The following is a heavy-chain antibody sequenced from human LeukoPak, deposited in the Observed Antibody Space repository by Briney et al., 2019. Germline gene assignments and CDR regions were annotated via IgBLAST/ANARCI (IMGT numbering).Heavy chain of an antibody. CDR1: GGTFSSYA. CDR3: ARSSITMVRGVISPYNWFDP. Sequence: SVKVSCKASGGTFSSYAISWVRQAPGQGLEWMGGIIPIFGTANYAQKFQGRVTITADESTSTAYMELSSLRSEDTAVYYCARSSITMVRGVISPYNWFDPWGQGTLVTVSS. J-gene: IGHJ5*02. CDR2: IIPIFGTA. V-gene: IGHV1-69*13. D-gene: IGHD3-10*01.